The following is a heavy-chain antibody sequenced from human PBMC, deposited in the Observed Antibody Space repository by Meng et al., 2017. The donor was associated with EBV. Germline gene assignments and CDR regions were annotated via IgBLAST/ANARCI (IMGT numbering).Heavy chain of an antibody. CDR1: GVSVTSGTYH. Sequence: QLTVKDAAPGWVNPPGALSLTCIFFGVSVTSGTYHWSWIRQSPGKGLEWIGYIYDTGTTIYNPSLKSRVSIFLETSKNLFPLKLNSVTTADTAVYYCAKSRSSTPGVVDYWGQGTLVTVSS. V-gene: IGHV4-61*01. J-gene: IGHJ4*02. CDR3: AKSRSSTPGVVDY. D-gene: IGHD3-10*01. CDR2: IYDTGTT.